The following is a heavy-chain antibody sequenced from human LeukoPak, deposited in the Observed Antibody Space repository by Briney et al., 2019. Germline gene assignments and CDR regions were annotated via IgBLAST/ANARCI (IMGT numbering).Heavy chain of an antibody. CDR2: ISSSSSYI. V-gene: IGHV3-21*01. CDR1: GFTFSSYS. Sequence: PGGSLRLSCAASGFTFSSYSMNWVRQAPGKGLEWVSFISSSSSYIYYADSVKGRFTISRDNAKNSLYLQMNSLRAEDTAVYYCARDNLHCSSTSCYDWFDPWGQGTLVTVSS. CDR3: ARDNLHCSSTSCYDWFDP. D-gene: IGHD2-2*01. J-gene: IGHJ5*02.